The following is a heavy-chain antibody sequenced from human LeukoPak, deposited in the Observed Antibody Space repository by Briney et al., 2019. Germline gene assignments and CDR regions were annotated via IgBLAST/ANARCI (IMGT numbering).Heavy chain of an antibody. CDR1: GFTFSSYA. J-gene: IGHJ6*02. V-gene: IGHV3-30-3*01. D-gene: IGHD3-22*01. CDR2: ISYDGSNK. Sequence: SGGSLRLSCAASGFTFSSYAMHWVRQAPGKGLEWVAVISYDGSNKYYADSVKGRFTISRDNSKNTLYLQMNSLRAEDTAVYYCAKDFEAWGYYDSSGYSGVYYYGMDVWGQGTTVTVSS. CDR3: AKDFEAWGYYDSSGYSGVYYYGMDV.